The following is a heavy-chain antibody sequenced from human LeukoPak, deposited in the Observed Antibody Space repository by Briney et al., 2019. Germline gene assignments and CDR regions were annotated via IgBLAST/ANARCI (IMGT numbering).Heavy chain of an antibody. D-gene: IGHD6-13*01. CDR2: INPNSGGT. J-gene: IGHJ6*02. Sequence: ASVKVSCKASGGTFSSYAISWVRQAPGQGLEWMGRINPNSGGTNYAQKFQGRVTMTRDTSISTAYMELSRLRSDDTAVYYCARPLGTYYYYGMDVWGQGTTVTVSS. V-gene: IGHV1-2*06. CDR1: GGTFSSYA. CDR3: ARPLGTYYYYGMDV.